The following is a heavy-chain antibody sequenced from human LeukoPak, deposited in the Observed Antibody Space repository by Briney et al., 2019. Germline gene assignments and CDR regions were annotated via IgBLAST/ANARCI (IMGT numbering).Heavy chain of an antibody. D-gene: IGHD1-1*01. CDR3: ARGSVHPLYGMDV. V-gene: IGHV1-3*01. Sequence: ASVKVSCKASGYAFTNYAMHWVRQAPGQRLEWMGRINAGNGDTKYSQNFQGRVSITRDTSASTAYMELSSLRPEDTAVYYCARGSVHPLYGMDVWGHGTTVTVSS. CDR2: INAGNGDT. J-gene: IGHJ6*02. CDR1: GYAFTNYA.